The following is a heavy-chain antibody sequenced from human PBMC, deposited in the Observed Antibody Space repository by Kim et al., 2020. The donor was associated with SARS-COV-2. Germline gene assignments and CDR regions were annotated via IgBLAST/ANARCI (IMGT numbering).Heavy chain of an antibody. V-gene: IGHV7-4-1*02. J-gene: IGHJ6*02. CDR1: GYTFTSYA. CDR2: INTNTGNP. CDR3: ARLPRRPQPLYGSGNYYGMDV. D-gene: IGHD3-10*01. Sequence: ASVKVSCKASGYTFTSYAMNWVRQAPGQGLEWMGWINTNTGNPTYAQGFTGRFVFSLDTSVSTAYLQISSLKAEDTAVYYCARLPRRPQPLYGSGNYYGMDVWGQGTTVTVSS.